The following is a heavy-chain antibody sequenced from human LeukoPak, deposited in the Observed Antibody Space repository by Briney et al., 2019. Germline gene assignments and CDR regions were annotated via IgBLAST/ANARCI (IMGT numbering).Heavy chain of an antibody. CDR3: ARGSGSYYDGAFDI. J-gene: IGHJ3*02. CDR1: GFTFSSYW. CDR2: IKQDGGQK. V-gene: IGHV3-7*01. D-gene: IGHD1-26*01. Sequence: TGGSLRLSCAASGFTFSSYWMSWVRQAPGKGLEWVANIKQDGGQKFYVDSVKGRFSISRDNSKNSLYLQMNSLRAEDTAVYYCARGSGSYYDGAFDIWGQGTMVTVSS.